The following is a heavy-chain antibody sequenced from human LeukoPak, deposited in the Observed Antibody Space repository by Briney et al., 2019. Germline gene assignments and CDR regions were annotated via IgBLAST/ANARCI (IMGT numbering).Heavy chain of an antibody. CDR1: GFTFSSYG. D-gene: IGHD3-16*01. V-gene: IGHV3-33*01. Sequence: GGSLRLSCAASGFTFSSYGMPWVRQAPGKGLEWVAVIWYDGSKKYYADSVKGRFTISRDSSKNMVYLQMNSLRAEDTAVYYCARDYDYYFDSWGQGILVTVSS. CDR3: ARDYDYYFDS. CDR2: IWYDGSKK. J-gene: IGHJ4*02.